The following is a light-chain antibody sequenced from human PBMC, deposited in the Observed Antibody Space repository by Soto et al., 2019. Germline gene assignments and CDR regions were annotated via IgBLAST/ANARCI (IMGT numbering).Light chain of an antibody. CDR3: QQYAGSPPWT. CDR2: GAS. J-gene: IGKJ1*01. V-gene: IGKV3-20*01. Sequence: EIVFAQSPGTLSLSPGGRAALSCGARQSVSSNYLAWYQQKPGQSPRLLIYGASSRATGIPDRFSGSGSGTDFSLTISGLEPEDFAVYYCQQYAGSPPWTFGQGTKVDIK. CDR1: QSVSSNY.